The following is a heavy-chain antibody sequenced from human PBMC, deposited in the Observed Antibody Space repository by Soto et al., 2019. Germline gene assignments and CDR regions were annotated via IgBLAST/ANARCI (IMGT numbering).Heavy chain of an antibody. CDR3: ASLEALSNWFDP. D-gene: IGHD3-16*02. Sequence: QVQLVQSGAEVKKPGSSVKVSCKASGGTFSSYTISWVRQAPGQGLEWMGRIIPILGIANYAQKFQGRVTITEDKSTREAYMELSSLRSEDTAVYCCASLEALSNWFDPWGQGTLVTVSS. CDR1: GGTFSSYT. J-gene: IGHJ5*02. CDR2: IIPILGIA. V-gene: IGHV1-69*02.